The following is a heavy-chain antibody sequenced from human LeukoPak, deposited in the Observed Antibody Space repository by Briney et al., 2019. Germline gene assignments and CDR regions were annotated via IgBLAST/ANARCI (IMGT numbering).Heavy chain of an antibody. V-gene: IGHV3-33*01. J-gene: IGHJ5*02. CDR3: ARDREQTTVTTGGFDP. Sequence: GGSLRLSCAASGFTFSSYGMHWVRQAPGKRLEWVAVIWYDGSNKYYADSVKGRFTISRDNSKNTLYLQMNSLRAEDTAVYYCARDREQTTVTTGGFDPWGQGTLVTVSS. CDR2: IWYDGSNK. D-gene: IGHD4-17*01. CDR1: GFTFSSYG.